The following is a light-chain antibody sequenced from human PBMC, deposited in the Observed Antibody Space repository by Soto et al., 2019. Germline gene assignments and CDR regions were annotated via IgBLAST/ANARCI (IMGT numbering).Light chain of an antibody. CDR1: SSDVGGYNY. V-gene: IGLV2-14*01. J-gene: IGLJ1*01. CDR3: SSYTSSTPYV. Sequence: QSALTQPASVSGSPGQSITISCTGTSSDVGGYNYVSWYQQHPGKAPKLRIYEVSNRPSGVSNRFSGSKSGNTASLTISGLQAEDEADYYCSSYTSSTPYVFGTGTQLTV. CDR2: EVS.